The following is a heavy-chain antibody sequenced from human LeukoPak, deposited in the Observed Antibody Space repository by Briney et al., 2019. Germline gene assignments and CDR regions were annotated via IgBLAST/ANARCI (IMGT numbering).Heavy chain of an antibody. D-gene: IGHD6-6*01. CDR2: IWYDGSNK. CDR3: AKEGDSSSKYYFDY. Sequence: PGGSLRLSCAVSGLSLSSYGMHWVRQAPGKGLEWVAVIWYDGSNKDYADSVKGRFTISRDNSKNTLYLQMNSLRAEDTAVYYCAKEGDSSSKYYFDYWGQGTLVTVSS. CDR1: GLSLSSYG. V-gene: IGHV3-33*06. J-gene: IGHJ4*02.